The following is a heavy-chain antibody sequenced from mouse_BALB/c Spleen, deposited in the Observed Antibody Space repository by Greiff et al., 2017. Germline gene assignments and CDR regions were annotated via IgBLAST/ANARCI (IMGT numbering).Heavy chain of an antibody. Sequence: VQLKESGPELVKPGASVKISCKASGYTFTDYNMHWVKQSHGKSLEWIGYIYPYNGGTGYNQKFKSKATLTVDNSSSTAYMELRSLTSEDSAVYYCAREGDSYYRYDADYWGQGTTLTVSS. V-gene: IGHV1S29*02. CDR1: GYTFTDYN. D-gene: IGHD2-14*01. J-gene: IGHJ2*01. CDR3: AREGDSYYRYDADY. CDR2: IYPYNGGT.